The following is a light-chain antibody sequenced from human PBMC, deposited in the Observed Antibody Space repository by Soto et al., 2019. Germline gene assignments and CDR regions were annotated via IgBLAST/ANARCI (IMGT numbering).Light chain of an antibody. CDR2: GAS. V-gene: IGKV3-20*01. CDR3: QQYGSSLIT. Sequence: IVLTQSPGTLSLSPGERATLSCRASQSVSSSSLAWYQQKPGQAPRLLIYGASSRATGIPDRFGGSGSGTDFTLTISRLEPEDFAVYYCQQYGSSLITFGQGTRLDIK. CDR1: QSVSSSS. J-gene: IGKJ5*01.